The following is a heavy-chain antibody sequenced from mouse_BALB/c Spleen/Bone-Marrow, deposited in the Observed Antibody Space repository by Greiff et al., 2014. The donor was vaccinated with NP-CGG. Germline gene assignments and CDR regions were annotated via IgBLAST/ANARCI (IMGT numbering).Heavy chain of an antibody. Sequence: DLVKPGASVKLSCKASGYTSTNYWINWIKQRPGQGLEWIGRIAPGSGSTYYNEMFKGKTTLTVDTSSSTAYIQLSSLSSEDSDVYVCARERYGYEGWYFDVWGAGTTVTVSS. D-gene: IGHD2-2*01. V-gene: IGHV1S41*01. CDR2: IAPGSGST. CDR3: ARERYGYEGWYFDV. J-gene: IGHJ1*01. CDR1: GYTSTNYW.